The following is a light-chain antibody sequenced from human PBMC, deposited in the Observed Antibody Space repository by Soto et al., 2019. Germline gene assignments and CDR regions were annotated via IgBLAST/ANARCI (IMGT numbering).Light chain of an antibody. CDR1: SSDVGGYNY. CDR3: SSYTSSSTLV. J-gene: IGLJ2*01. Sequence: QSVLTQPASVPGSPGQSITISCTGTSSDVGGYNYVSWYQQHPGKAPKLMIYDVSNRPSGVSNRFSGSKSGNTASLTISGLQAEDEPDYYCSSYTSSSTLVFGGGTKLTVL. CDR2: DVS. V-gene: IGLV2-14*01.